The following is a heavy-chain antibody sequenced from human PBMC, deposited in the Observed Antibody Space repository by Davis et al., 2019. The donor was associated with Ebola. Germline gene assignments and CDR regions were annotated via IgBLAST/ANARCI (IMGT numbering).Heavy chain of an antibody. D-gene: IGHD2-21*01. Sequence: PSETLSLTCPVPGGSIRSYYWSWIRQPPGKGLEWIGYVCDSGNTNYNPSLKSRAAISVDTSKNQFSLKLSSVTAADTPVYYCVRDTYCYDTNCSQFEDWFDPWGQGTLVIVSS. CDR3: VRDTYCYDTNCSQFEDWFDP. CDR1: GGSIRSYY. J-gene: IGHJ5*02. CDR2: VCDSGNT. V-gene: IGHV4-59*01.